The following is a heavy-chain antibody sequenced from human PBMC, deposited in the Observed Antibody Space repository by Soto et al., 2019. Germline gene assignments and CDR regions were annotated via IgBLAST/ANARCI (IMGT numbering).Heavy chain of an antibody. V-gene: IGHV3-33*01. CDR3: ARERVGLTGKFDY. J-gene: IGHJ4*02. D-gene: IGHD1-20*01. CDR1: GFTFSSYC. Sequence: GGSLRLSCAASGFTFSSYCIHWGRPAPGKGLEWVAVIWYDGSNKYYADSVKGRFTISRDNSKNTLYLQMNSLRAEDTAADYCARERVGLTGKFDYWGQGTLVTVSS. CDR2: IWYDGSNK.